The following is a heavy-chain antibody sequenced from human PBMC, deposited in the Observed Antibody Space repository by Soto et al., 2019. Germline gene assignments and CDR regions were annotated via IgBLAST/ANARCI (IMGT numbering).Heavy chain of an antibody. J-gene: IGHJ4*02. CDR2: IDLDTDNR. CDR1: GHTFTGHH. CDR3: GLEPTGTGSFGY. Sequence: ASVKVSCKAFGHTFTGHHMHWVRQAPGQGLEWMAYIDLDTDNRAYAQKFQGRVTTTMDTSITTANMDLSGLTSDDTAVYYCGLEPTGTGSFGYWSQGTLVTVSS. V-gene: IGHV1-2*02. D-gene: IGHD1-26*01.